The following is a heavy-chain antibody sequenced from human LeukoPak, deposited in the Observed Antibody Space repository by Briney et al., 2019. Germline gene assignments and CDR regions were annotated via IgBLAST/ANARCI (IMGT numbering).Heavy chain of an antibody. CDR1: GGTFRGYY. J-gene: IGHJ6*02. V-gene: IGHV4-34*01. CDR3: ARGPFPPDV. CDR2: INYSGIT. Sequence: LSLTCGVYGGTFRGYYWRWIRQPPGKGLEWIGDINYSGITNYNPSLKSRVTISLDTSKNQFSLKVTSVTSADTAVYYCARGPFPPDVWGQGTTVTVSS.